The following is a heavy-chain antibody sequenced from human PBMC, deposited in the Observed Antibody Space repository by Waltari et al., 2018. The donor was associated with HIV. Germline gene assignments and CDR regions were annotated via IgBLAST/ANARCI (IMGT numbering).Heavy chain of an antibody. CDR3: ARGEEVSLTHLPPGFRLQF. Sequence: VQSASEVRARGASVTLSCKISGDTFINYFIYWFRQAPGPGLEWLGRIKPDSGETTDAQTCQGRVTITRDTSAASAYMELTRLTSADTAMYFCARGEEVSLTHLPPGFRLQFWGQGSLVSVSS. V-gene: IGHV1-2*06. CDR2: IKPDSGET. D-gene: IGHD1-26*01. CDR1: GDTFINYF. J-gene: IGHJ4*02.